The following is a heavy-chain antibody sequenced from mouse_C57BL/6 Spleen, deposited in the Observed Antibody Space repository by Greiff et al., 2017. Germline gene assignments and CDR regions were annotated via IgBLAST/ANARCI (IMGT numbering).Heavy chain of an antibody. Sequence: EVMLVESGGDLVKPGGSLKLSCAASGFTFSSYGMSWVRQTPAKRLEWVATISSCGSYTYSPDSVKGRFTISRDNAKNTLYLQMCRLKSEDKAMYYCARHYYGSIVYFDYWGQGTTLTVSS. V-gene: IGHV5-6*01. CDR3: ARHYYGSIVYFDY. J-gene: IGHJ2*01. CDR2: ISSCGSYT. D-gene: IGHD1-1*01. CDR1: GFTFSSYG.